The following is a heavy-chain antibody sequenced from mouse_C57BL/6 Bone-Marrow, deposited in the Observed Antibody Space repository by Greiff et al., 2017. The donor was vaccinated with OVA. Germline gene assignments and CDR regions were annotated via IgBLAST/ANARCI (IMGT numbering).Heavy chain of an antibody. CDR2: IYPGSGST. CDR1: GYTFTSYW. V-gene: IGHV1-55*01. J-gene: IGHJ2*01. Sequence: QVQLQQPGAELVKPGASVKMSCKASGYTFTSYWITWVKQRPGQGLEWIGDIYPGSGSTNYNEKFKSKATLTVDKSSSTAYMQLSSLTSEDSAVYYCEREDPRGDYWGQGTTLPVSS. CDR3: EREDPRGDY.